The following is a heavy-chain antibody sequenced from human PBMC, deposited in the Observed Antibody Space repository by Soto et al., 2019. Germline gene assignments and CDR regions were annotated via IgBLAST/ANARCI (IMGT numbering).Heavy chain of an antibody. Sequence: GGSLRLSCAASGFTFSSYSMNWVRQAPGKGLEWVSSISSSSSYIYYADSVKGRFTISRDNAKNSLYLQMNSLRAEDTAVYYCARGSYGDYYYYYMDVWGKGTTVTVSS. CDR1: GFTFSSYS. D-gene: IGHD4-17*01. V-gene: IGHV3-21*01. J-gene: IGHJ6*03. CDR2: ISSSSSYI. CDR3: ARGSYGDYYYYYMDV.